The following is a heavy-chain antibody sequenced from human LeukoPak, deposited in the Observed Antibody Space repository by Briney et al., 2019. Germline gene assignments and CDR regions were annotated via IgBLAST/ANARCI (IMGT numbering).Heavy chain of an antibody. J-gene: IGHJ6*02. CDR1: GLTVSSNY. D-gene: IGHD2-15*01. V-gene: IGHV3-66*01. CDR3: ARGISIAKNYGMDV. Sequence: QPGGSLRLSCAASGLTVSSNYMNGVRQAPGKGLEWVSVIYSGGSTYYADSVKGRFTISRENSKNTLYLQMNSLRAEDTAVYYCARGISIAKNYGMDVWGQGTTVTVSS. CDR2: IYSGGST.